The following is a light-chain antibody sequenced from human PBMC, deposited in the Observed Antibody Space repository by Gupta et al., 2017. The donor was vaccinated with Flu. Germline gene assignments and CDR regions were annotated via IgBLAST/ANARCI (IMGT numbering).Light chain of an antibody. CDR3: CSYAGSYTWV. V-gene: IGLV2-11*01. CDR2: DVS. CDR1: SSDVGSYNY. Sequence: QSALTQPRSVSGSPGQSVTISCTGTSSDVGSYNYVSWYQQDPGKAPKVMIYDVSKRPSGVPDRFSGSKSGNTASLTISGLQAEDEADYYCCSYAGSYTWVFGGGTKLTVL. J-gene: IGLJ2*01.